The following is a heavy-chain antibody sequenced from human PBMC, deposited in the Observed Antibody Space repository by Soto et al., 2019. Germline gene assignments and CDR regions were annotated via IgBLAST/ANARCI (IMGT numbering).Heavy chain of an antibody. CDR1: GFTFSDYY. D-gene: IGHD3-22*01. CDR3: ARGRGYYDSSGYDF. V-gene: IGHV3-11*01. Sequence: GGSLRLSCAASGFTFSDYYMNWIRQAPGKGLEWISYVSGGGGSTIYYTDSVKGRFTISRDNAKKSLYLDMNSLRAEDTAVYFCARGRGYYDSSGYDFWGQGTPVTVSS. CDR2: VSGGGGSTI. J-gene: IGHJ4*02.